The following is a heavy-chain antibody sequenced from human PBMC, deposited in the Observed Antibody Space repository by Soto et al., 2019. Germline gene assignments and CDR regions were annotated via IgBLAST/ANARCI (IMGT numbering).Heavy chain of an antibody. D-gene: IGHD6-13*01. CDR1: GFTFSSYA. J-gene: IGHJ6*02. CDR2: ISGSGGST. V-gene: IGHV3-23*01. Sequence: EVQLLESGGGLVQPGGSLRLSCAASGFTFSSYAMSWVRQAPGKGLEWVSVISGSGGSTYYADSVKGRFTISRDNSKNTLYVQMNSLRAEDTAVYYCAKIEYASSWYYYGMDVWGQGTTVTVSS. CDR3: AKIEYASSWYYYGMDV.